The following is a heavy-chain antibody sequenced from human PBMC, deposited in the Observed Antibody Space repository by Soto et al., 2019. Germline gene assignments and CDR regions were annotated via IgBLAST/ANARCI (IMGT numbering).Heavy chain of an antibody. Sequence: GECLKLSCRGSGYSFTSYWTSWVRQMPGKGLEWMGRIDPSDSYTNYSPSFQGHVTISADKSISTAYLQWSSLKASDTAMYYCARHDFGAAAGTAFDIWGQGTMVTVSS. D-gene: IGHD6-13*01. J-gene: IGHJ3*02. CDR2: IDPSDSYT. CDR3: ARHDFGAAAGTAFDI. V-gene: IGHV5-10-1*01. CDR1: GYSFTSYW.